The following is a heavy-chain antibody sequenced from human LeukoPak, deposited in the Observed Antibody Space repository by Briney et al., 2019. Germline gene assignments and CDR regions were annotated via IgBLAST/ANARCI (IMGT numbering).Heavy chain of an antibody. D-gene: IGHD3-22*01. Sequence: GGSLRLSCAASGFTISLNYMGWVRQAPGKGLEWVAVISYDGSNKYYADSVKGRFTISRDNSKNTLYLQMNSLRDEDTAVYYCAKSSFYDASGYYREYYFDYWGQGTLVTVSS. J-gene: IGHJ4*02. CDR1: GFTISLNY. CDR3: AKSSFYDASGYYREYYFDY. V-gene: IGHV3-30*04. CDR2: ISYDGSNK.